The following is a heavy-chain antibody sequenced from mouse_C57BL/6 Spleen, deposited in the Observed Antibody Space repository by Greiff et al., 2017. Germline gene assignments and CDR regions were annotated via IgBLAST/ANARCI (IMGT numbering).Heavy chain of an antibody. CDR2: IDPEDGET. J-gene: IGHJ1*03. D-gene: IGHD1-1*01. V-gene: IGHV14-2*01. Sequence: VQLQQSGAELVKPGASVKLSCTASGFNIKDYYMHWVKQRTEQGLEWIGRIDPEDGETKYAPKFQGKATISADTSSNTAYLPLSSLTSEDTAVYYWGGYGGSYWDFDVGGTGTTVTVSS. CDR1: GFNIKDYY. CDR3: GGYGGSYWDFDV.